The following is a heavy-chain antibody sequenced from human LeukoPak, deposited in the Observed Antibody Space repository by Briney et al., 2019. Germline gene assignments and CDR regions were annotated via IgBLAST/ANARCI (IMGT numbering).Heavy chain of an antibody. J-gene: IGHJ5*02. CDR1: GYTFTNYG. V-gene: IGHV1-18*01. CDR3: ARANTMNPYHARGTYNWFDP. CDR2: ISAYNGNA. Sequence: ASVKVSCKASGYTFTNYGISWVRQAPGQGLEWMGWISAYNGNAHYAQKLQGRVTMTTDTSTSTAYMELRSLRSDDTAVYYCARANTMNPYHARGTYNWFDPWGQGTLVTVSS. D-gene: IGHD3-22*01.